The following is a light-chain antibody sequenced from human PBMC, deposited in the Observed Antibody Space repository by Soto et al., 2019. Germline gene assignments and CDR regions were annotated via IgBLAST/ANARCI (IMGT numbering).Light chain of an antibody. Sequence: DIVMTQTPLSSRVTLGQPASISCRSSQSLVHSDGHTYLSWLHQRPGQPPRVLIYKISNRFSGVPDRFSGRGAGTDFTLKISRVEAEDVGVYYCMRATQYPRTFRQGTKVEIE. CDR3: MRATQYPRT. CDR1: QSLVHSDGHTY. J-gene: IGKJ1*01. CDR2: KIS. V-gene: IGKV2-24*01.